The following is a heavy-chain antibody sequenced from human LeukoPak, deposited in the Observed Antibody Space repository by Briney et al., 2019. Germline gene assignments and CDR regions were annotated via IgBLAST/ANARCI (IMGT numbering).Heavy chain of an antibody. V-gene: IGHV4-4*07. J-gene: IGHJ4*02. CDR2: IYTSGST. CDR3: ARDRGYSSSWYYFDY. CDR1: GGSISSYY. D-gene: IGHD6-13*01. Sequence: PSETLSLTCTVSGGSISSYYWSWIRQPAGKGLEWIGRIYTSGSTNYNPSLKSRVTMSVDTSKNQFSLKLSSVTAADAAVYYCARDRGYSSSWYYFDYWGQGTLVTVSS.